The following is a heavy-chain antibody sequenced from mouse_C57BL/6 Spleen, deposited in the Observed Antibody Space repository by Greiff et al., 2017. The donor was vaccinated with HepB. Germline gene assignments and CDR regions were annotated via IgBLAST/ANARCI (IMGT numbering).Heavy chain of an antibody. Sequence: QGQLQQPAAELVKPGASVKMSCKASGYTFTSYWITWVKQGPGQGLEWLGAFYPGSGSTNYNEKFKSKATLTLDTSSSTAYMQLSSLTSEDSAVYYCAGYYYCSSYDYWGQGTTLTGSS. J-gene: IGHJ2*01. D-gene: IGHD1-1*01. CDR2: FYPGSGST. V-gene: IGHV1-55*01. CDR3: AGYYYCSSYDY. CDR1: GYTFTSYW.